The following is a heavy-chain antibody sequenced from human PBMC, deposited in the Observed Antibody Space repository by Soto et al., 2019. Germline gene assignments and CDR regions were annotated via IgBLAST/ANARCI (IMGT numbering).Heavy chain of an antibody. CDR1: GGSISSYY. D-gene: IGHD3-3*01. J-gene: IGHJ4*02. Sequence: PSETLSLTCTVSGGSISSYYWSWIRQPPGKGLEWIGYIYYSGSTNYNPSLKSRVTISVDTSKNQFSLKLSSVTAADTAVYYCASGEWLLFSIDSWGQGTLVTAPQ. CDR3: ASGEWLLFSIDS. V-gene: IGHV4-59*08. CDR2: IYYSGST.